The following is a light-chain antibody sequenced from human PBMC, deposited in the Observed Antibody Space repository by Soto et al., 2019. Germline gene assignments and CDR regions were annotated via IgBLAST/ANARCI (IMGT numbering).Light chain of an antibody. CDR2: GAS. CDR1: QSISRH. CDR3: QQSYSAPLT. J-gene: IGKJ4*01. Sequence: DIQMTQSPPSLSASVGDRVTITCRASQSISRHLNWYQQKPGKAPKLLIYGASSLPIGVPSRISGSGSGTDFTLSISSLQTEDFATYYCQQSYSAPLTFGGGTKVEIK. V-gene: IGKV1-39*01.